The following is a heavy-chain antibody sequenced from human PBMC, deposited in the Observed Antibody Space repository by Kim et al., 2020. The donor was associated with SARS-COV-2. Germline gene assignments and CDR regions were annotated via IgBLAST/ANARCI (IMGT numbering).Heavy chain of an antibody. D-gene: IGHD5-18*01. V-gene: IGHV3-30*01. CDR3: ARVGYSYGRTLDY. J-gene: IGHJ4*02. Sequence: YAGSVKARFTISKDNSKNTLYLQMNGLRAEDTAVYYCARVGYSYGRTLDYWGQGTLVTVSS.